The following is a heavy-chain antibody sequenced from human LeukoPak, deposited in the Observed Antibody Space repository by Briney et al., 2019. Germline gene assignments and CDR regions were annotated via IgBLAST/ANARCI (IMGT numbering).Heavy chain of an antibody. J-gene: IGHJ1*01. D-gene: IGHD3-10*01. CDR2: INNDGST. CDR3: ARDYYGSIDL. Sequence: GGSLRLSCVASGFTFGNYWMHWVRQAPGKELVCISRINNDGSTVYADSVAGRFTISRDNARNTLYLQMNTLRVEDTAVYYCARDYYGSIDLWGQGTLVTVSS. V-gene: IGHV3-74*01. CDR1: GFTFGNYW.